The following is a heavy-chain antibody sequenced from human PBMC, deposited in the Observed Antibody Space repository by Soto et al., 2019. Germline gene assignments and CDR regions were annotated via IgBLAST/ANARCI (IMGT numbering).Heavy chain of an antibody. CDR1: GGTFSSYT. D-gene: IGHD3-16*01. CDR3: ASGRHLGAFFYYMDV. J-gene: IGHJ6*03. V-gene: IGHV1-69*02. Sequence: QVQLVQSGAEVKKPGSSVKVSCKASGGTFSSYTISWVRQAPGQGLEWMGRIIPILGIANYAQKFQGRVTITADKSTSTAYMELSSLRSEDTAVYYCASGRHLGAFFYYMDVWGKGTTVTVSS. CDR2: IIPILGIA.